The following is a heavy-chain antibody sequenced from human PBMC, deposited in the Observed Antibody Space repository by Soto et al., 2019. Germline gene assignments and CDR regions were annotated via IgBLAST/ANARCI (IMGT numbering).Heavy chain of an antibody. CDR3: TPGVGVVISGMDV. Sequence: GGSLRLSCAASGFTFSSYWMHWVRQAPGKGLVWVSRINSDGSSTSYADSVKGRFTISRDNAKNTLYLQINSLRAEDTAVYYCTPGVGVVISGMDVWGQGTTVTVSS. D-gene: IGHD3-3*01. CDR2: INSDGSST. CDR1: GFTFSSYW. V-gene: IGHV3-74*01. J-gene: IGHJ6*02.